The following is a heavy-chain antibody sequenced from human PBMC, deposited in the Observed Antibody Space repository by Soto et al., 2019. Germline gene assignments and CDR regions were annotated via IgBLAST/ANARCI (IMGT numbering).Heavy chain of an antibody. Sequence: PGGSLSLSCTASGFSLRRYGLHWIRQAPGKGLEWVAGLWSNGITRSYADSVKGRFTISRDTSENMLYLQMNSLGAEDTAVYYCARDLSYWSLLIDHWGQGTLVTVSS. CDR2: LWSNGITR. CDR3: ARDLSYWSLLIDH. D-gene: IGHD2-8*02. V-gene: IGHV3-33*01. CDR1: GFSLRRYG. J-gene: IGHJ4*02.